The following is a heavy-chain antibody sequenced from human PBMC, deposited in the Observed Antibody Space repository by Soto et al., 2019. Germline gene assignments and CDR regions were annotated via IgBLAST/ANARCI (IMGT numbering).Heavy chain of an antibody. CDR2: IDWGGDK. CDR3: TRMIKRGTYDWLQVDY. Sequence: SGPTLVNPPQTLTATCRFSELSLNTSGLCLTWIRQPPGKAPEWLALIDWGGDKQNNTSLITRVTLSKDTSKDQVVLTLTNMDPVDTGTYYCTRMIKRGTYDWLQVDYWGQGTLVTVSS. V-gene: IGHV2-70*01. J-gene: IGHJ4*02. D-gene: IGHD3-16*01. CDR1: ELSLNTSGLC.